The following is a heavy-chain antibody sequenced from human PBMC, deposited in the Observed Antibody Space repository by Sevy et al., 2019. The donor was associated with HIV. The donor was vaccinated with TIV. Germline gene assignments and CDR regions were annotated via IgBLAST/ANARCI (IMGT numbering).Heavy chain of an antibody. J-gene: IGHJ6*01. CDR2: IYPGDSDT. CDR1: GYSFSDYW. D-gene: IGHD3-22*01. V-gene: IGHV5-51*01. CDR3: ARGARGTLPSYYYDTSNI. Sequence: GESLKISCKGSGYSFSDYWIGWVRQKPGKGLEWMGIIYPGDSDTIYSPSFQDQVTISVDKSISTAYLQWSSLKTSDTAIFYCARGARGTLPSYYYDTSNIWGQGTTVTVSS.